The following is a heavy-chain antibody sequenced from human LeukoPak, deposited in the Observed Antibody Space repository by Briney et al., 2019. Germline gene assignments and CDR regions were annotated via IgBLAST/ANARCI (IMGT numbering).Heavy chain of an antibody. CDR2: INPNSGGT. CDR3: ARGPDVLLWFGESYGDFDY. Sequence: ASVKVSCKASGYTFTGYYIHWVRQAPGQGLEWMGWINPNSGGTNYAQKFQGWVTMTRDTSISTAYMELSRLRSDDTAVYYCARGPDVLLWFGESYGDFDYWGQGTLVTVSS. CDR1: GYTFTGYY. J-gene: IGHJ4*02. D-gene: IGHD3-10*01. V-gene: IGHV1-2*04.